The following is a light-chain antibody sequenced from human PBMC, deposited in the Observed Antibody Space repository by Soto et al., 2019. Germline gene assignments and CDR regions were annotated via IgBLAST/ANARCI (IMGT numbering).Light chain of an antibody. CDR3: QSYDSSLSGSRV. CDR2: GNS. Sequence: QSVLTKPPSVSGAPGQRVTISCTGTSSNIGAGYDVHWYQQLPGTAPKLLIYGNSNRPSGVPDRFSASKSGTSASLAITGLQAEDEADYYCQSYDSSLSGSRVFGGGTKLTVL. J-gene: IGLJ2*01. CDR1: SSNIGAGYD. V-gene: IGLV1-40*01.